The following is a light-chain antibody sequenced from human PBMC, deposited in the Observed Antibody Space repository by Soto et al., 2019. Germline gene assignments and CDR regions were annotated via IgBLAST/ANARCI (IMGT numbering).Light chain of an antibody. Sequence: IHMTQSPSSLSASVGDRVTMTCRASQGISNYLNWYQQKPGKAPKLLIYAASSLQSGVPSRFSGSGSGTDFTLTISSLQPEDFATYYCQQSYSTPFTFGPGTKVDI. CDR2: AAS. J-gene: IGKJ3*01. V-gene: IGKV1-39*01. CDR3: QQSYSTPFT. CDR1: QGISNY.